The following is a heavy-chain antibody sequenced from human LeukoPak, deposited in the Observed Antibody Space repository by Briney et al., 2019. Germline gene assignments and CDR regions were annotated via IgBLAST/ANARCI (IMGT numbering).Heavy chain of an antibody. CDR1: GYTFTSYG. V-gene: IGHV1-18*01. CDR2: IIAYNGNT. J-gene: IGHJ4*02. Sequence: ASVKVSCKASGYTFTSYGISWVRQAPGQGLEWMGWIIAYNGNTNYAQKLQGRVTMTTDTSMSTAYMELRSLRSDDTAVYYCARGDLRYFDWLNAFDYWGQGTLVTVSS. D-gene: IGHD3-9*01. CDR3: ARGDLRYFDWLNAFDY.